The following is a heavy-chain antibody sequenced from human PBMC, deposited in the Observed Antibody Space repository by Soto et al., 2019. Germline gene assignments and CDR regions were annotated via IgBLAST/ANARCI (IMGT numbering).Heavy chain of an antibody. CDR1: CVSINSLGYS. Sequence: SQTLSLTCAVSCVSINSLGYSRRLIRQPPGKGLEWIGYIYHSGSTYYNPSLKSRVTISLDRSNNHFSLKLSSVTAADTAVYYCARVPIYYDSSGFYHYGTFDIWGQGTMVTVSS. CDR3: ARVPIYYDSSGFYHYGTFDI. J-gene: IGHJ3*02. V-gene: IGHV4-30-2*01. CDR2: IYHSGST. D-gene: IGHD3-22*01.